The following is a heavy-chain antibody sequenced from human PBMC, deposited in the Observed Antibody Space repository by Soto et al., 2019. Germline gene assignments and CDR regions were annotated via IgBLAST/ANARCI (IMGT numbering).Heavy chain of an antibody. D-gene: IGHD3-22*01. CDR1: GFTFSSYG. V-gene: IGHV3-30*18. Sequence: QVQLVESGGGVVQPGRSLRLSCAASGFTFSSYGMHWVRQAPGKGLEWVAVISYDGSNKYYADSVKGRFTISRDNSKNTLYLQMNSLRAEDTAVYYCAKDEGIVVETWYFDLWGRGTLFTVSS. J-gene: IGHJ2*01. CDR3: AKDEGIVVETWYFDL. CDR2: ISYDGSNK.